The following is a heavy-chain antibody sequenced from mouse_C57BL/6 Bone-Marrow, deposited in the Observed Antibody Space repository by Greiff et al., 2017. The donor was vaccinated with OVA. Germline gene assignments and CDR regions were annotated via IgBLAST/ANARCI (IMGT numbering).Heavy chain of an antibody. J-gene: IGHJ2*01. CDR1: GFSLSTFGMG. CDR3: ARIAPLLPGDY. Sequence: QVTLKVSGPGILQPSQTLSLTCSFSGFSLSTFGMGVGWIRQPSGKGLEWLAPIWWDDDKYYNPALKSWLTISKDTTKNQVFLKIDNVDTADTATYYCARIAPLLPGDYWGQGTTLTVSS. V-gene: IGHV8-8*01. CDR2: IWWDDDK. D-gene: IGHD1-1*01.